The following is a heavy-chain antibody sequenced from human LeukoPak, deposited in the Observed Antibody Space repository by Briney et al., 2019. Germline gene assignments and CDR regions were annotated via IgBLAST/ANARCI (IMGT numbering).Heavy chain of an antibody. CDR2: IRYDGSNK. Sequence: GGSLRLSCAASGFTFSSYGMHWVRQAPGKGLEWVAFIRYDGSNKYYADSVKGRFTISRDNSKNTLYLQMNSLRAGDTAVYYCAKDQGRYCSSTSCHAWAFDIWGQGTMVTVSS. D-gene: IGHD2-2*01. CDR3: AKDQGRYCSSTSCHAWAFDI. CDR1: GFTFSSYG. J-gene: IGHJ3*02. V-gene: IGHV3-30*02.